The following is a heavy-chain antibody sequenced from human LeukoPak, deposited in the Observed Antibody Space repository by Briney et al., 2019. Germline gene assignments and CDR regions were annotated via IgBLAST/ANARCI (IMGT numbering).Heavy chain of an antibody. Sequence: GESLKISCKGSGYTFTNYWIGWVRQMPGKGLDWMGIISPGDSDTRYSPSFQGQVTISADMSISTAYLQWSSLKASDTAMYYCARRSILSASSHIDYWGQGTLVTVSS. J-gene: IGHJ4*02. CDR3: ARRSILSASSHIDY. D-gene: IGHD6-6*01. CDR1: GYTFTNYW. CDR2: ISPGDSDT. V-gene: IGHV5-51*01.